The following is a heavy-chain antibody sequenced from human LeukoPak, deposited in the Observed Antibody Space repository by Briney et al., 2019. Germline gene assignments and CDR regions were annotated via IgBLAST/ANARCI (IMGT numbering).Heavy chain of an antibody. CDR2: INHSGST. J-gene: IGHJ4*02. CDR1: GGSFSGYY. D-gene: IGHD6-13*01. Sequence: SETLSLTCAVYGGSFSGYYWSWIRQPPGKGLEWIGEINHSGSTNYNPSLKSRVTISVDTSKNQFSLKLSSVTAADTAVYYCGSFNSTGFDYWGQGTLVTVSS. V-gene: IGHV4-34*01. CDR3: GSFNSTGFDY.